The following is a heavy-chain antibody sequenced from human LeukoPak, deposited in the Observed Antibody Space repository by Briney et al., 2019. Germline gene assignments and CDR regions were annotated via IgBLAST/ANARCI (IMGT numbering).Heavy chain of an antibody. CDR3: ATEQLVSDYGMDV. CDR2: IYTSGST. J-gene: IGHJ6*02. D-gene: IGHD6-6*01. Sequence: SETLSLTCTVSGGSISSYYWSWIRQPAGKGLEWIGRIYTSGSTNYSPSLKSRVTMSVDTSKNQFSLKLSSVTAADTAVYYCATEQLVSDYGMDVWGQGTTVTVSS. CDR1: GGSISSYY. V-gene: IGHV4-4*07.